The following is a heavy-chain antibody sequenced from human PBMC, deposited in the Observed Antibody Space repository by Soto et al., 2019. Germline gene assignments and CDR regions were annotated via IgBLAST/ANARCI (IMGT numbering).Heavy chain of an antibody. J-gene: IGHJ5*02. D-gene: IGHD2-8*01. V-gene: IGHV1-18*01. CDR1: GYTFTIYG. CDR3: ARQAYGNWFDP. Sequence: RASVKVSGKASGYTFTIYGISWVRQAPGQGLEWMGCISAYNGNTNYAQKLQGRVTMTTDTSTSTAYMELRSLRSDDTAVYYCARQAYGNWFDPWGQGTLVTVSS. CDR2: ISAYNGNT.